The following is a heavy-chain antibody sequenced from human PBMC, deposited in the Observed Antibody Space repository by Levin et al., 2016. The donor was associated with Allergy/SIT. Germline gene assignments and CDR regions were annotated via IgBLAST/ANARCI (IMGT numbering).Heavy chain of an antibody. CDR1: GFTFSSYA. CDR2: ISYDGSNK. Sequence: GESLKISCAASGFTFSSYAMHWVRQAPGKGLEWVAVISYDGSNKYYADSVKGRFTISRDNSKNTLYLQMNSLRAEDTAVYYCAREGYSGYPDYWGQGTLVTVSS. CDR3: AREGYSGYPDY. D-gene: IGHD5-12*01. V-gene: IGHV3-30*04. J-gene: IGHJ4*02.